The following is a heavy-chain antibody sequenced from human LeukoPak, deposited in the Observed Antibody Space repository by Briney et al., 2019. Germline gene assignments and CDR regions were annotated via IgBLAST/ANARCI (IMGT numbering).Heavy chain of an antibody. CDR3: ARVGGYSYGIDY. CDR1: GGSISSYY. Sequence: SETLSLTCTVSGGSISSYYWSWIRQPPGKGLEWIGYTYYSGSTNYNPSLKSRVTISVDTSKNQFSLKLSSVTAADTAVYYCARVGGYSYGIDYWGQGTLVTVSS. D-gene: IGHD5-18*01. CDR2: TYYSGST. V-gene: IGHV4-59*01. J-gene: IGHJ4*02.